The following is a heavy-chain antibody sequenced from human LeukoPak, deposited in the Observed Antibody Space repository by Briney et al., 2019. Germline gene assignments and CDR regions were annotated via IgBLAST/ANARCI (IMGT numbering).Heavy chain of an antibody. J-gene: IGHJ5*02. Sequence: GGSLRLSCVASGFTFDDYAMHWVRQAPGKGLEWVSGISRNSGSIGYADSVKGRFTISRDNAKNSLYLQMNSLRAEDTALYYCAKGPGYDFWSGYYVFDPWGQGTLVTVSS. CDR2: ISRNSGSI. V-gene: IGHV3-9*01. D-gene: IGHD3-3*01. CDR3: AKGPGYDFWSGYYVFDP. CDR1: GFTFDDYA.